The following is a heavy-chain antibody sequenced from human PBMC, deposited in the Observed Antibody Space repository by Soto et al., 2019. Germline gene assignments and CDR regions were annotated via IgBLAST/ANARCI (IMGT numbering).Heavy chain of an antibody. CDR1: GYTFTSYG. Sequence: GASVKVSCKASGYTFTSYGISWVRQAPGQGLEWMGWISAGSGDTRYSQKFQGRVTLTRDTSASTTYMELSSLRSEDTAMYYCARDYYGAGSYYWFDPWGQGTLVTVSS. J-gene: IGHJ5*02. CDR3: ARDYYGAGSYYWFDP. V-gene: IGHV1-18*01. D-gene: IGHD3-10*01. CDR2: ISAGSGDT.